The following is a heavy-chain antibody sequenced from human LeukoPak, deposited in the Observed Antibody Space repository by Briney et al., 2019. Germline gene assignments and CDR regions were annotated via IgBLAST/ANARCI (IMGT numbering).Heavy chain of an antibody. J-gene: IGHJ6*03. V-gene: IGHV1-18*01. CDR3: ARVELSYSKWVNYYYYMDV. D-gene: IGHD4-11*01. CDR1: GYTFTSYG. Sequence: ASVKVSCKASGYTFTSYGISWVRQAPGQGLEWMGWSSAYNGNTNYAQKLQGRVTMTTDTSTSTAYMELRSLRSDDTAVYYCARVELSYSKWVNYYYYMDVWGKGTTVTVSS. CDR2: SSAYNGNT.